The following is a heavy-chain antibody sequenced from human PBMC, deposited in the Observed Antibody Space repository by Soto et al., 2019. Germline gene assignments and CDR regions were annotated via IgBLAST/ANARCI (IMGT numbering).Heavy chain of an antibody. Sequence: QVQLVESGGGLVPPGGSLRLSCAGSGFTFGDSYMSWIRQAPGKGLEWLSYISPGSRYPAYADSVKGRFTISRDNAKRSLYLQMMSLTAEDTAIYYFVRGGGGGLFDPWGQGTMGTVSS. CDR3: VRGGGGGLFDP. V-gene: IGHV3-11*06. J-gene: IGHJ5*02. D-gene: IGHD2-15*01. CDR2: ISPGSRYP. CDR1: GFTFGDSY.